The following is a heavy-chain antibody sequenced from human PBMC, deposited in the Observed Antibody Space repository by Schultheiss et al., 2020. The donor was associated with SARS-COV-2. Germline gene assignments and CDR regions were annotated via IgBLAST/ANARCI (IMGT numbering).Heavy chain of an antibody. Sequence: GGSLRLSCAASGFTFSSYAMSWVRQAPGKGLEWVSSISSSSSYIYYADSVKGQFTISRDNAKNSLYLQMNSLRAEDTAVYYCARDYRSHYIPNYYYYYMDVWGKGTTVTVSS. CDR2: ISSSSSYI. CDR3: ARDYRSHYIPNYYYYYMDV. CDR1: GFTFSSYA. J-gene: IGHJ6*03. V-gene: IGHV3-21*01. D-gene: IGHD1-26*01.